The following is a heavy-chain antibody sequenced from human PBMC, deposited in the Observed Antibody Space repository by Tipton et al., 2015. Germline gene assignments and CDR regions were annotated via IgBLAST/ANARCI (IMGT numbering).Heavy chain of an antibody. CDR3: ARKKRWDYYGSGSYLGPYYYYYGMDA. J-gene: IGHJ6*02. V-gene: IGHV4-61*01. CDR2: IYYSGST. D-gene: IGHD3-10*01. CDR1: GGSISSSNYY. Sequence: LRLSCTVSGGSISSSNYYWSWIRQPPGKGLEWIGYIYYSGSTNYNPSLKSRVTISVDTSKNQFSLKLSSVTAADTAVYYCARKKRWDYYGSGSYLGPYYYYYGMDAWGQGTTVTVSS.